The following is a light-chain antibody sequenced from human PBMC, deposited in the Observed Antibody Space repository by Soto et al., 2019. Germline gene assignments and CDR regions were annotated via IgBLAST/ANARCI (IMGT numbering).Light chain of an antibody. V-gene: IGLV2-8*01. CDR2: EVT. J-gene: IGLJ2*01. Sequence: QSALTQPPSASGSPGQSVTISCTGTSSDVGGYNYVSWYQQHPGKAPKLMIYEVTKRPSGVPDRFSGSKSGYTASLTVSGLQAEDEADYYCTSFAGSNNFEVVFGGGTKLTVL. CDR3: TSFAGSNNFEVV. CDR1: SSDVGGYNY.